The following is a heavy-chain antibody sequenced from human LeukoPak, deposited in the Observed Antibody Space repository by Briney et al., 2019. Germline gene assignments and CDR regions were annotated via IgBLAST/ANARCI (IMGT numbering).Heavy chain of an antibody. CDR3: ARLVGSSWYREVLRGRDY. CDR2: INPSGGTT. D-gene: IGHD6-13*01. J-gene: IGHJ4*02. CDR1: GYIFTSYS. Sequence: ASVKVSCKASGYIFTSYSMHWVRRAPGQGLEWRGIINPSGGTTNYAQKFQGRVTMTRDTSTSTVYMDLSSLRSEDTAVYYCARLVGSSWYREVLRGRDYWGQGTLVTVSS. V-gene: IGHV1-46*01.